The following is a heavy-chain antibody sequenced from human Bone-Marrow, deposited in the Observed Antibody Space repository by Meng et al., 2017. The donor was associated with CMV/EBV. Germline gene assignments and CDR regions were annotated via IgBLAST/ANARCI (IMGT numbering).Heavy chain of an antibody. D-gene: IGHD3-22*01. J-gene: IGHJ5*02. V-gene: IGHV4-59*01. Sequence: ETLSLTCTVSGCSISSYYWSWIRQPPGQGLEWIGYIYYSGSTNYNPSLKSRVTISVDTSKNQFSLKLSSVTAADTAVYYCGSSLDDYSGYCPANWFDPWGQGTLVTVSS. CDR1: GCSISSYY. CDR2: IYYSGST. CDR3: GSSLDDYSGYCPANWFDP.